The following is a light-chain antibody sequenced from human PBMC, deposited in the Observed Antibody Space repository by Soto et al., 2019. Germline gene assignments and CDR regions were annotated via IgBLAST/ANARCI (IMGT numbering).Light chain of an antibody. V-gene: IGKV1-5*03. CDR2: HAS. J-gene: IGKJ4*01. CDR1: QRISTW. CDR3: QQYNSYPLT. Sequence: DIQMTQFPSTLSASVGDRVTITCRASQRISTWLAWYQQKPGKDPKLLIYHASRLRSEVPSRFSGSASGTEFTLTISNLQPDDFATYYCQQYNSYPLTFGGGTKVQIK.